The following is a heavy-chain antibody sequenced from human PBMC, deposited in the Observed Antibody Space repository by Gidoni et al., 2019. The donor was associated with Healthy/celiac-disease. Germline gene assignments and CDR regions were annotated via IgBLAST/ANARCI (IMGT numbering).Heavy chain of an antibody. Sequence: QVQLVQSGAEVKKPGASVKVSCKASGYTFIRYTMHWVRQAPGQRLEWMGWINAGNGNTKYSQKFQGRVTITRDTSASTAYMELSSLRSEDTAVYYCARDRGSGWYDGGFGVGNYFDYWGQGTLVTVSS. CDR2: INAGNGNT. V-gene: IGHV1-3*01. J-gene: IGHJ4*02. D-gene: IGHD6-19*01. CDR3: ARDRGSGWYDGGFGVGNYFDY. CDR1: GYTFIRYT.